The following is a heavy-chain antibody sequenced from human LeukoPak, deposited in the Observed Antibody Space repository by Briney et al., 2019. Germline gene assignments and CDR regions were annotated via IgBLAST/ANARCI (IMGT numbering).Heavy chain of an antibody. CDR2: ITYRRGA. CDR3: ARGGRGFNYGGNRRRVGSSVGDI. J-gene: IGHJ3*02. V-gene: IGHV4-34*01. Sequence: SETLSLTCAVYGSLDIYYFMFVRQPPGKGLQWLGEITYRRGADYNPSLKSRLTISIDVPQRQISLQLRSVTAADTAVYYCARGGRGFNYGGNRRRVGSSVGDIWGQGTMVTVSS. D-gene: IGHD4-23*01. CDR1: GSLDIYY.